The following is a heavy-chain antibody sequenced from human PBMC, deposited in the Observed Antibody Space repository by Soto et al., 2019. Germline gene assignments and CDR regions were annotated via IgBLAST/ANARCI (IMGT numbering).Heavy chain of an antibody. CDR2: IIPILGIA. CDR1: GGTSSSYT. D-gene: IGHD2-2*01. Sequence: SVKVSCKASGGTSSSYTISWVRQAPGQGLEWMGRIIPILGIANYAQKFQGRVTITADKSTSTAYMELSSLRSEDTAVYYCARGQKDIVVVPAALGGMDVWGKGTTVTVSS. CDR3: ARGQKDIVVVPAALGGMDV. V-gene: IGHV1-69*02. J-gene: IGHJ6*04.